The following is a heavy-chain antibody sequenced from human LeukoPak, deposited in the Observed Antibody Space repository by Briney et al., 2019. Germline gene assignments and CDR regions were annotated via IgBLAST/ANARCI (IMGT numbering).Heavy chain of an antibody. D-gene: IGHD3-22*01. CDR1: GFTFSSYS. CDR2: ISSSSSYI. Sequence: GGSLRLSCAASGFTFSSYSMNWVRQAPGKGLEWVSSISSSSSYIYYADSVKGRFTISRDNAKNSLYLQMNSLRAEDTAVYYCARDEECVSGYYCGFDYWGQGTLVTVSS. V-gene: IGHV3-21*01. J-gene: IGHJ4*02. CDR3: ARDEECVSGYYCGFDY.